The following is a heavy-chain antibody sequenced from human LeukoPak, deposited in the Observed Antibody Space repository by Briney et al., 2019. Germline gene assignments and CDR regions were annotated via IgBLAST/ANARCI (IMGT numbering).Heavy chain of an antibody. CDR3: AGVSVTISSRYFDY. CDR2: IKQDGSEK. D-gene: IGHD3-3*01. CDR1: GFTFSSYW. J-gene: IGHJ4*02. V-gene: IGHV3-7*03. Sequence: GGSLRLSCAASGFTFSSYWMSWVRQAPGKGLEWVANIKQDGSEKYYVDSVKGRFTISRDNAKNSLYLQMNSLRAEDTAVYYCAGVSVTISSRYFDYWGQGTLVTVSS.